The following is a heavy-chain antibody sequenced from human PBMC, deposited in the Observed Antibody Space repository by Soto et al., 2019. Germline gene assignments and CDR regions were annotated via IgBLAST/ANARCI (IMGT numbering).Heavy chain of an antibody. CDR1: GFTFNMYW. D-gene: IGHD4-4*01. J-gene: IGHJ4*02. V-gene: IGHV3-74*01. CDR3: IRDRTTITLFDY. Sequence: PGGSLRLSCAASGFTFNMYWMHWVRQAPGKGLEWISRISTDGTTTGYADSVRGRLTVSRDNAKNTLHLRMNSLRVEDTAVYYCIRDRTTITLFDYWGQGVLVTVSS. CDR2: ISTDGTTT.